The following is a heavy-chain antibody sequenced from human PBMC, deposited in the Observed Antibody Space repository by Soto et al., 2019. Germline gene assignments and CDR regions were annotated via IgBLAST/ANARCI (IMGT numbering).Heavy chain of an antibody. CDR1: GFTFSSYS. CDR3: ARAKSMITFGGVIDFDY. Sequence: SLRLSCAASGFTFSSYSMNWVRQAPGKGLEWVSSISSSSSYIYYADSVKGRFTISRDNAKNSLYLQMNSLRAEDTAVYYCARAKSMITFGGVIDFDYWGQGTLVTVSS. V-gene: IGHV3-21*01. CDR2: ISSSSSYI. J-gene: IGHJ4*02. D-gene: IGHD3-16*02.